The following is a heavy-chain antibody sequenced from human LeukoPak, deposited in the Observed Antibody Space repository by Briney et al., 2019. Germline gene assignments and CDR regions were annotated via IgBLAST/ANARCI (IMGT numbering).Heavy chain of an antibody. D-gene: IGHD2-15*01. CDR1: GFTLSSYW. CDR2: IWLDGSEK. J-gene: IGHJ4*02. CDR3: ARDRGYCSGGSCYSVYDY. V-gene: IGHV3-7*01. Sequence: GGSLRLSCAASGFTLSSYWMSWVRQAPGKGLEWVANIWLDGSEKYYVDSVKGRFTISRDNAKNSLSLQMNSLRAEDTAVYYCARDRGYCSGGSCYSVYDYWGQGTLVTVSS.